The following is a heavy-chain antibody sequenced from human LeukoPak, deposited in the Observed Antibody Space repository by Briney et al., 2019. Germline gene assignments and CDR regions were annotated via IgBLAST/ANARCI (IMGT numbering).Heavy chain of an antibody. J-gene: IGHJ4*02. D-gene: IGHD6-19*01. CDR2: INTNTGNP. V-gene: IGHV7-4-1*02. CDR1: GYTFTSYI. Sequence: ASVKVSCKASGYTFTSYIINWVRQAPGQGLEWMGWINTNTGNPTYAQGFTGRFVFSLDTSASTTYLQISSLKAEDTAVHYCARDGSGWPIDYWGQGTLVTVSS. CDR3: ARDGSGWPIDY.